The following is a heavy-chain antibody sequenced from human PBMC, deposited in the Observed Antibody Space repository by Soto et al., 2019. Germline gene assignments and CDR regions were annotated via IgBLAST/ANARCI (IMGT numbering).Heavy chain of an antibody. V-gene: IGHV3-66*04. J-gene: IGHJ4*02. Sequence: EVQLVESGGGLVQPGGSLRLSCAASGVTVSSNYMSWVRQAPGKGLEWVSVIYSGGSTYYADSVKGRFTISRDNSKNTLYLQISSLRAEATAVYYSAGHGDSFGGGYLDYGGQGTLVSVSS. CDR1: GVTVSSNY. D-gene: IGHD5-18*01. CDR3: AGHGDSFGGGYLDY. CDR2: IYSGGST.